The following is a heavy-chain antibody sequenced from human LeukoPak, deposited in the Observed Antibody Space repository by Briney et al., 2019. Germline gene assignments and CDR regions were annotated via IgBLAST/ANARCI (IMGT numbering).Heavy chain of an antibody. J-gene: IGHJ5*02. CDR1: GYTLTELS. Sequence: ASVKVSCKVSGYTLTELSMHWVRQAPGKGLEWMGGFDPEDGETIYAQKFQGRVTMTEDTSTDTAYMELSSLRSEDTAVYYCATDPPQLKRFGWFDPWGQGTLVTVSS. CDR2: FDPEDGET. D-gene: IGHD3-10*01. CDR3: ATDPPQLKRFGWFDP. V-gene: IGHV1-24*01.